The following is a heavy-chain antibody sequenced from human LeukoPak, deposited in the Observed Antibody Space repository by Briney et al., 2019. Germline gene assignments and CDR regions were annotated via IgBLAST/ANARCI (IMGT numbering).Heavy chain of an antibody. D-gene: IGHD3-22*01. Sequence: PGRSLRLSCAASGFTVSSNYMSWVRQAPGKGLEWVSVIYSGGSTYYADSVKGRFTISRDNSKNTLYLQTNSLRAEDTAVYYCARALGEYYYDSSGYYLVYWGQGTLVTVSS. CDR2: IYSGGST. J-gene: IGHJ4*02. CDR1: GFTVSSNY. V-gene: IGHV3-53*01. CDR3: ARALGEYYYDSSGYYLVY.